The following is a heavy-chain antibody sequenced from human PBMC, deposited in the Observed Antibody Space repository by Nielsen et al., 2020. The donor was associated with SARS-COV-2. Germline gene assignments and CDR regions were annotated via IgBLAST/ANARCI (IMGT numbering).Heavy chain of an antibody. CDR3: ARVSAAGMALYSFDY. CDR1: GFSFSDYY. CDR2: ISSSTSYT. J-gene: IGHJ4*02. D-gene: IGHD6-13*01. V-gene: IGHV3-11*05. Sequence: GESLKISCAASGFSFSDYYMSWIRQAPGKGLEWVSYISSSTSYTNYADSVTGRFTISRDNAKNSLYLQMNSLRAEDTAVYYCARVSAAGMALYSFDYWGQGNLVTVSS.